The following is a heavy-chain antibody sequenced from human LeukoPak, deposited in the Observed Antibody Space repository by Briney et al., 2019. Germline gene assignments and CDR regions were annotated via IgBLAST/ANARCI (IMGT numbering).Heavy chain of an antibody. CDR2: ISTISSYI. CDR3: ARPFWSGYSIYYYYYMDV. CDR1: GFTFSSYN. D-gene: IGHD3-3*01. J-gene: IGHJ6*03. V-gene: IGHV3-21*01. Sequence: PGGSLGLSCAASGFTFSSYNMMWVRQAPGKGLEWVSSISTISSYIYYADSVKGRFTISRDNAKNSLFLQMNNLRAEDTAVYYCARPFWSGYSIYYYYYMDVWGKGTTVTVSS.